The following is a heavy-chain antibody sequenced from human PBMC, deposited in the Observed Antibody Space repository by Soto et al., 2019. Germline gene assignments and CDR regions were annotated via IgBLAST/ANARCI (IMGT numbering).Heavy chain of an antibody. D-gene: IGHD5-12*01. J-gene: IGHJ6*03. CDR3: ARAQSGFSGYFSYYYYYMDV. V-gene: IGHV4-59*01. CDR1: GGSISSYY. CDR2: IYYSGST. Sequence: PSETLSLTCTVSGGSISSYYWSWIRQPPGKGLEWIGYIYYSGSTNYNPSLKSRVTISVDTSKNQFSLKLSSVTAADTAVYYCARAQSGFSGYFSYYYYYMDVWGKGTTVTVSS.